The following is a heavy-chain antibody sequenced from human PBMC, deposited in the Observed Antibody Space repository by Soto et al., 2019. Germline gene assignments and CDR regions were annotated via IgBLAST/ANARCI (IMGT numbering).Heavy chain of an antibody. V-gene: IGHV4-31*03. J-gene: IGHJ4*02. CDR1: GGSISSRGYY. CDR2: IYYSGST. Sequence: SETLSLTCTVSGGSISSRGYYWGWIRQPPGKGLEWIGYIYYSGSTHYNPSLKSRVTISVDTSKNQFSLTLTSVTAADTAVYYCARGPTPRKFDSSGKGIMVTVS. CDR3: ARGPTPRKFDS.